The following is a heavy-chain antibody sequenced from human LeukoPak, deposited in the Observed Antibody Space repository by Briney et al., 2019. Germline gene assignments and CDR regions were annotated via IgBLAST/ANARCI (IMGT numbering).Heavy chain of an antibody. CDR1: GYTFTGYS. J-gene: IGHJ5*02. Sequence: ASVKVSCKASGYTFTGYSIHWVRQAPGQGLEWMGRVNPSSGGPSYAQTFQGRVTMTRDTSISTDYMELSRVRSDDTAVYYCARDNSGSYYPYNWFDPWGQGTLVTVSS. CDR3: ARDNSGSYYPYNWFDP. CDR2: VNPSSGGP. D-gene: IGHD1-26*01. V-gene: IGHV1-2*06.